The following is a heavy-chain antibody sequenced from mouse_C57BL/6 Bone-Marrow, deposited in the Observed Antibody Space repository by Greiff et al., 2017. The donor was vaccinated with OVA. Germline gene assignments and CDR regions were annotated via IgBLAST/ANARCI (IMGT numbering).Heavy chain of an antibody. D-gene: IGHD1-1*01. V-gene: IGHV3-5*01. CDR3: ARMDGYYFDY. J-gene: IGHJ2*01. Sequence: EVKLVESGPGLVKPSQTVFLTCTVTGISITTGNYRWSWIRQFPGNKLEWIGYIYYSGTITYNPSLTRRTTITRDTPKNQFFLEMNSLTAEDTATYYWARMDGYYFDYWGQGTTLTVSS. CDR2: IYYSGTI. CDR1: GISITTGNYR.